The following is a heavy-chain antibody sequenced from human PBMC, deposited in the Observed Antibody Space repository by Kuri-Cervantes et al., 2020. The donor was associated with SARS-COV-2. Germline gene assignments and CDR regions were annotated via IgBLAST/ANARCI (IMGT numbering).Heavy chain of an antibody. D-gene: IGHD6-19*01. V-gene: IGHV3-21*01. CDR1: GLSFSSYA. CDR2: ISSSSSYI. J-gene: IGHJ6*02. Sequence: GESLKISCVASGLSFSSYAMNWVRQAPGKGLEWVSSISSSSSYIYYADSVKGRFTISRDNAKNSLYLQMNSLRAEDTAVYYCARRRVTVAGTGVVVYYGMDVWGQGTTVTVSS. CDR3: ARRRVTVAGTGVVVYYGMDV.